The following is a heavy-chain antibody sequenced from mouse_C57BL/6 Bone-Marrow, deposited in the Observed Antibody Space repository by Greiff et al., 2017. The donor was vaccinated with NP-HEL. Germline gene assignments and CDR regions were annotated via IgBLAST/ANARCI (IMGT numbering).Heavy chain of an antibody. CDR2: INYDGSST. J-gene: IGHJ1*03. Sequence: DVMLVESEGGLVQPGSSMKLSCTASGFTFSDYYMAWVRQVPEKGLEWVANINYDGSSTYYLDSLKSRFIISRDNAKNILYLQMSSLKSEDTATYYCARDRIYDGYYPYWYFDVWGTGTTVTVSS. CDR3: ARDRIYDGYYPYWYFDV. D-gene: IGHD2-3*01. CDR1: GFTFSDYY. V-gene: IGHV5-16*01.